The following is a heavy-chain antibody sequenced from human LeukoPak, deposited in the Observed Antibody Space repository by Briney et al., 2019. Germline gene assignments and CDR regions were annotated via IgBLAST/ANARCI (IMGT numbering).Heavy chain of an antibody. V-gene: IGHV3-23*01. Sequence: GGSLRLSCAASGFTFSSYAMSWVRQAPGKGLEWVSAISGSSGSTYYADSVKGRFTISRDNSKNTLYLQMNSLGAEDTAVYYCAKDVDSYGYYRAFDIWGQGTMVTVSS. CDR3: AKDVDSYGYYRAFDI. D-gene: IGHD5-18*01. CDR1: GFTFSSYA. CDR2: ISGSSGST. J-gene: IGHJ3*02.